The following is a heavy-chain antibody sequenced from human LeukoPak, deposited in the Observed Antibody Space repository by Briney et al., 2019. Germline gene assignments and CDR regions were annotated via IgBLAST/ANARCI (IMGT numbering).Heavy chain of an antibody. Sequence: SETLSLTCTVSGGSISSYYWSWIRQPAGKGLEWIGRIYTSGSTNYNPSLKSRVTLSVDTSKNQFSLNLSSLTAADTAVYYCARDYAGYGGAFDIWGQGTMVTVSS. CDR2: IYTSGST. D-gene: IGHD5-12*01. V-gene: IGHV4-4*07. CDR3: ARDYAGYGGAFDI. J-gene: IGHJ3*02. CDR1: GGSISSYY.